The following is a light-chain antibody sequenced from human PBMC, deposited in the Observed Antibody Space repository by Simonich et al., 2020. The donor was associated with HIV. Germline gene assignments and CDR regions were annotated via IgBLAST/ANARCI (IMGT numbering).Light chain of an antibody. CDR1: QRVLYSSNNKNY. V-gene: IGKV4-1*01. CDR2: WAS. CDR3: QQYYSTPPT. J-gene: IGKJ1*01. Sequence: DIVMTQSPDSLAVSLGERATINCQSSQRVLYSSNNKNYLAWYQQKPGHPPNLLIYWASTREAGVPDRFSASGSGTDFTLTISSLQAEDVAIYYCQQYYSTPPTFGQGTKVEIK.